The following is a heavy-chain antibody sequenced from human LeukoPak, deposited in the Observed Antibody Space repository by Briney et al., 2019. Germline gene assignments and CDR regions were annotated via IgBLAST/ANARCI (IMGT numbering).Heavy chain of an antibody. CDR3: ARDRDYSNYYGAYYYYYYMDV. D-gene: IGHD4-11*01. CDR1: GFTFSSYA. Sequence: GGSLRLSCAASGFTFSSYAISWVRQAPGQGLEWMGGIIPIFGTANYAQKFQGRVTITTDESTSTAYMELSSLRSEDTAVYYCARDRDYSNYYGAYYYYYYMDVWGKGTTVTVSS. CDR2: IIPIFGTA. V-gene: IGHV1-69*05. J-gene: IGHJ6*03.